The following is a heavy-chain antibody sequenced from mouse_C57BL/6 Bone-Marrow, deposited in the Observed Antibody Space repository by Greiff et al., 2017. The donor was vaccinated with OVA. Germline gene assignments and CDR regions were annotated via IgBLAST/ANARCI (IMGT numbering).Heavy chain of an antibody. CDR1: GYTFTDYY. CDR2: INPNNGGT. D-gene: IGHD2-3*01. Sequence: EVQLQQSGPELVKPGASVKISCKASGYTFTDYYMNWVKQSQGKSLEWIGDINPNNGGTSYNQKFKGKATLTVDKSSSTAYMELRSLTSEDSAVYYCARGGWLLPYWYFDVWGTGTTVTVSS. V-gene: IGHV1-26*01. CDR3: ARGGWLLPYWYFDV. J-gene: IGHJ1*03.